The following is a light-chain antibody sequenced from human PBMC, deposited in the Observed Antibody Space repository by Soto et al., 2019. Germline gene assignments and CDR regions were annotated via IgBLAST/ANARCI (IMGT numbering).Light chain of an antibody. V-gene: IGKV3-15*01. Sequence: EILMTQSPATLAASPGERATLSCRASQSVGSKLAWYQQKPGQLPRLVMFDASIRATGVPARFSGGGSGTEFTLTISSPQSEDSALYSCQQYEKWPPTTFGQGTKVEIK. CDR2: DAS. J-gene: IGKJ1*01. CDR3: QQYEKWPPTT. CDR1: QSVGSK.